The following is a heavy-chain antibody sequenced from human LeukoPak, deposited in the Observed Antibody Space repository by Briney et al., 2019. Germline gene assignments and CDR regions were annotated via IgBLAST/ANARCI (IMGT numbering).Heavy chain of an antibody. CDR1: GFTFSSYA. CDR3: ARAATTETRNWFDP. J-gene: IGHJ5*02. D-gene: IGHD4-11*01. V-gene: IGHV3-30-3*01. Sequence: GGSLRLSCAASGFTFSSYAMHWVRQAPGKGLEWVAVISYDGSNKYYADSVKGRSTISRDNAKNSLFLQMNSLRAEDTAVYYCARAATTETRNWFDPWGQGTLVTVSS. CDR2: ISYDGSNK.